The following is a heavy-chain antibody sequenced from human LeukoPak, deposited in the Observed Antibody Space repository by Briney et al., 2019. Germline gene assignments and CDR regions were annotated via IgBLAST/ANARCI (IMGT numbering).Heavy chain of an antibody. CDR2: MNPNSGNT. Sequence: ASVRVSCKASGYTFTSYDINWVRQATGQGLEWMGWMNPNSGNTGYAQQFQGRVTMTRNTSISTAYMELSSLRSEDTAVYYCARTRTKKPAYYYYYMDVWDKGTTVTISS. V-gene: IGHV1-8*01. J-gene: IGHJ6*03. D-gene: IGHD2-2*01. CDR1: GYTFTSYD. CDR3: ARTRTKKPAYYYYYMDV.